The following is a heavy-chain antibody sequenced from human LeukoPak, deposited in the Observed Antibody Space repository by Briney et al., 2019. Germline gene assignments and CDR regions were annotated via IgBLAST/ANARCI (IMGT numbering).Heavy chain of an antibody. D-gene: IGHD2-2*01. J-gene: IGHJ4*02. CDR1: DGSMGTYY. CDR3: ARGRLGRQHASFFDS. V-gene: IGHV4-59*08. Sequence: SETLSLTCSVSDGSMGTYYWGWLRQPPGKGLEWIGYIYYSGSTTYNPSLKSRVTVSVDTSKNQFSLKLTSMTAADTAVYYCARGRLGRQHASFFDSWGQGTLVTVSS. CDR2: IYYSGST.